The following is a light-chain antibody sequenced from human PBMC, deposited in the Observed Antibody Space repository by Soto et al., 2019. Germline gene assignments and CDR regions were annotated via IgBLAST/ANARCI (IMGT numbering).Light chain of an antibody. V-gene: IGKV1-5*01. CDR3: QQYTNTNNPWM. CDR2: DAS. CDR1: QTITTW. J-gene: IGKJ1*01. Sequence: DIRVTQSPPTLSASVGDRVTITCRASQTITTWMAWYQQKPGNAPKLLVYDASTLQSGVATRFSGSGSGTEFTLIISGLQPEDSATYYCQQYTNTNNPWMFGQGTKVDIK.